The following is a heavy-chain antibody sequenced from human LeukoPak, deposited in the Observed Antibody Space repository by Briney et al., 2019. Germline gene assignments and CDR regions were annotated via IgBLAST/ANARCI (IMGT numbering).Heavy chain of an antibody. CDR3: ARDCSGGSCYLGD. D-gene: IGHD2-15*01. CDR2: INHLFCTA. CDR1: GGTLRRYP. V-gene: IGHV1-69*13. J-gene: IGHJ4*01. Sequence: SVKESCKASGGTLRRYPLSWLRQAPGQRLEWMGGINHLFCTANYAQKFEGRVTINADESTRPANRELTSLTSEDSAVNYCARDCSGGSCYLGDWGQGTLVTVSS.